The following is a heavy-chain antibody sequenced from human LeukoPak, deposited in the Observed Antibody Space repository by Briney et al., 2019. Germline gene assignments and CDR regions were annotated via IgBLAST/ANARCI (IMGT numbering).Heavy chain of an antibody. D-gene: IGHD3-3*01. CDR3: ARAAHTIFGVVSPYYYYYMDV. CDR2: ISAYNGNT. J-gene: IGHJ6*03. V-gene: IGHV1-18*04. Sequence: ASVKVSCKASGYTFTGYYMHWVRQAPGQGLEWMGWISAYNGNTNYAQKLQGRVTMTTDTSTTTAYMELRSLRSDDTAVYYCARAAHTIFGVVSPYYYYYMDVWGKGTTVTVSS. CDR1: GYTFTGYY.